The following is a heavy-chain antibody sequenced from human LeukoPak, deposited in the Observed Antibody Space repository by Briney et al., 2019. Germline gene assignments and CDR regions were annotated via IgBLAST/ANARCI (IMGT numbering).Heavy chain of an antibody. CDR1: GVSISSDNW. D-gene: IGHD3-10*01. J-gene: IGHJ6*03. Sequence: PSETLSLTCAVSGVSISSDNWWSWVRQPPGQGLEWIGEIYPSGSTNYNPSLKSRVTISVDKSKNQFSLKLSAVTAADTAVYYCARVRGYYGSGSYLLSNYYYYMDVWGKGTTVTVSS. CDR2: IYPSGST. CDR3: ARVRGYYGSGSYLLSNYYYYMDV. V-gene: IGHV4-4*02.